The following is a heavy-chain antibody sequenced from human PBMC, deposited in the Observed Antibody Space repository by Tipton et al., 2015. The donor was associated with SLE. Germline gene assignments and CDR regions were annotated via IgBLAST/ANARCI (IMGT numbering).Heavy chain of an antibody. Sequence: QSGAEVKKPGASVKVSCKASGYTFTSYGISWVRQAPGQGLEWMGWTRFYNGNTNYAQNLQGRVTMTPDTSTSTAYMELRSLRPDDTAVYYCARAPRFKQQLMPIDYWGQGTLVTVSS. CDR3: ARAPRFKQQLMPIDY. J-gene: IGHJ4*02. CDR1: GYTFTSYG. CDR2: TRFYNGNT. D-gene: IGHD6-13*01. V-gene: IGHV1-18*01.